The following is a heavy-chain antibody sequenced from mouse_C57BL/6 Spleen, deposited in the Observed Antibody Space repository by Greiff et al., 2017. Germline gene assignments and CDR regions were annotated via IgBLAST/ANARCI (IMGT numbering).Heavy chain of an antibody. Sequence: VQLQQSGPELVKPGASVKISCKASGYTFTDYYMNWVKQSHGKSLEWIGDINPNNGGTSYNQKFKGKATLTVDKSSSTAYMELRSLTSEDSAVYYCARESYYGSSYEGFAYWGQGTLVTVSA. D-gene: IGHD1-1*01. J-gene: IGHJ3*01. CDR2: INPNNGGT. CDR3: ARESYYGSSYEGFAY. CDR1: GYTFTDYY. V-gene: IGHV1-26*01.